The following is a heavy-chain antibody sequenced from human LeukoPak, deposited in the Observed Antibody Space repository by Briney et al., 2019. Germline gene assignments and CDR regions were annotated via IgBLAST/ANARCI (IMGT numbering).Heavy chain of an antibody. CDR2: IIPIFGTA. D-gene: IGHD6-13*01. V-gene: IGHV1-69*13. CDR3: ARDRGPAYSSSLNWFDP. J-gene: IGHJ5*02. Sequence: SVRVSCKASGGTFSSYAISWVRQAPGQGLEWMGGIIPIFGTANYAQKFQGRVTITADESTSAAYMELSSLRSEDTAVYYCARDRGPAYSSSLNWFDPWGQGTLVTVSS. CDR1: GGTFSSYA.